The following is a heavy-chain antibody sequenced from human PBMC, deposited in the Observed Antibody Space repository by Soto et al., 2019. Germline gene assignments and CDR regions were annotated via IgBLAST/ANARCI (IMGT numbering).Heavy chain of an antibody. V-gene: IGHV4-59*01. CDR2: IYYSRST. CDR3: ARDSRTGYYEPLDY. D-gene: IGHD3-9*01. Sequence: SKKLPLPCTVTGGSISRYYWSWIRQPPGKGLKWIGYIYYSRSTNYNPSLKLRVTISVYTSKNQFSLKLGSVTASDTAVYYCARDSRTGYYEPLDYWGQGTLVTVS. CDR1: GGSISRYY. J-gene: IGHJ4*02.